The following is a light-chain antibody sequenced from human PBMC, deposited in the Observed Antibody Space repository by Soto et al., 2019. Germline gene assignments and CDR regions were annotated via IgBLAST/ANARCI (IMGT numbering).Light chain of an antibody. V-gene: IGKV3-20*01. CDR3: QQYGSSPQT. J-gene: IGKJ1*01. CDR1: QSVSSSY. Sequence: EIVLTQSPGTLSLSPGERATLSGRASQSVSSSYLAWYQQKPGQAPRLLIYGASSRATGIPDRFSGSGSGTDFTLTISRLEPEDFAVYYCQQYGSSPQTFGQGTQVDI. CDR2: GAS.